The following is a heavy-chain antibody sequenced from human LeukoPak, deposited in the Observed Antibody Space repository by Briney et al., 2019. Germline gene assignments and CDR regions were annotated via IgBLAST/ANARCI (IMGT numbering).Heavy chain of an antibody. CDR3: ASRAPYCTNGVCYAGWFDP. Sequence: GESLKISCKGSGYSFTSYWIGWVRQMPGKGLEWMGIIYPGDSDTRYSPSFQGQVTISADKSISTAYLQWSSLKASDTAMYYCASRAPYCTNGVCYAGWFDPWGQGTLVTVSS. CDR1: GYSFTSYW. CDR2: IYPGDSDT. D-gene: IGHD2-8*01. V-gene: IGHV5-51*01. J-gene: IGHJ5*02.